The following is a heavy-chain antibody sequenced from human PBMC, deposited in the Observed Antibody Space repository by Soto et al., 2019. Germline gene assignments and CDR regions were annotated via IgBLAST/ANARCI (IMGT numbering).Heavy chain of an antibody. D-gene: IGHD3-10*01. V-gene: IGHV3-33*01. Sequence: GGSLRLSCAASGFTFSSYGMHWVRQAPGKGLEWVAVIWYDGSNKYYADSVKGRFTISRDNSKNTLYLQMNSLRAEDTAVYYCARGGGTYYYGSGSTLGDYWGQGTLVTVSS. CDR3: ARGGGTYYYGSGSTLGDY. CDR2: IWYDGSNK. CDR1: GFTFSSYG. J-gene: IGHJ4*02.